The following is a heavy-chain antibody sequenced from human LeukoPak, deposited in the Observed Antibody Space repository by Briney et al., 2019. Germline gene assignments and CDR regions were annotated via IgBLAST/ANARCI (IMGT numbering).Heavy chain of an antibody. D-gene: IGHD1/OR15-1a*01. J-gene: IGHJ4*02. CDR1: GFTFSDYY. CDR3: ARDRYWNRYFDY. V-gene: IGHV3-11*04. CDR2: ISSSGSTI. Sequence: PGGSLRLSCAASGFTFSDYYMSWIRQAPGKGLEWVSYISSSGSTIYYADSVKGRFSISRDNAKNSLYLQMNSLRAEDTAVYYCARDRYWNRYFDYWGQGTLVTVSS.